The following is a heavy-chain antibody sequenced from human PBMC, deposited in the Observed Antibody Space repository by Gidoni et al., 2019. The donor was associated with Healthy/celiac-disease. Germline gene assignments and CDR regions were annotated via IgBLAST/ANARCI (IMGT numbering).Heavy chain of an antibody. Sequence: QVQLVESGGGVVQPGRSLRLSCAASGFTFSSYGMHWVRQAPGKGLEWVAVISYDGSNKYYADSVKGRFTISRDNSKNTLYLQMNSLRAEDTAVYYCANAGEMATINAFDIWGQGTMVTVSS. D-gene: IGHD5-12*01. CDR2: ISYDGSNK. J-gene: IGHJ3*02. V-gene: IGHV3-30*18. CDR1: GFTFSSYG. CDR3: ANAGEMATINAFDI.